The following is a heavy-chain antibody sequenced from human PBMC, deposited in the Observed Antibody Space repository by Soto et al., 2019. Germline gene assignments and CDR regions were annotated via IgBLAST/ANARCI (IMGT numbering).Heavy chain of an antibody. CDR2: ISGSGGST. V-gene: IGHV3-23*01. CDR1: GFTFSSYA. D-gene: IGHD1-26*01. J-gene: IGHJ4*02. Sequence: EVQLLESGGGLVQPGGSLRLSCAASGFTFSSYAMSWVRQAPGKGLEWVSAISGSGGSTYYADSVKGRITISRDNSKNTLYLQMNSLRAEDTAVYYCAKDMGGRSYYDLGRRWDYFDYWGQGTLVTVSS. CDR3: AKDMGGRSYYDLGRRWDYFDY.